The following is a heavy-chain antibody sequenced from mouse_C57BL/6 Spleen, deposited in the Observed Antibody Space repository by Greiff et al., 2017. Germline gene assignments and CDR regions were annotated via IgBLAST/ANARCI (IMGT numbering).Heavy chain of an antibody. V-gene: IGHV5-4*01. CDR3: ARPYYYGSSDYFDY. J-gene: IGHJ2*01. CDR1: GFTFSSYA. Sequence: VQLQQSGGGLVKPGGSLKLSCAASGFTFSSYAMSWVRQTPEKRLEWVATISDGGSYTYYPDNVKGRFTISRDNAKNNLYLQMSHLKSEDTAMYYCARPYYYGSSDYFDYWGQGTTLTVSS. CDR2: ISDGGSYT. D-gene: IGHD1-1*01.